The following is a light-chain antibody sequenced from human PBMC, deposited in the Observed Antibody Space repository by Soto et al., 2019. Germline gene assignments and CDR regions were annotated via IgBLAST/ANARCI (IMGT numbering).Light chain of an antibody. J-gene: IGLJ3*02. CDR2: EVN. CDR1: SSDVGSYNL. V-gene: IGLV2-23*02. Sequence: QSALTQPASVSGSPGQSITISCTGTSSDVGSYNLVSWYQQHPGRAPKLMIYEVNKRPSGASNRFSGSKSGNTASLTISGLQAEDEADYYCCSHAGSFTWVFGGGTQLTVL. CDR3: CSHAGSFTWV.